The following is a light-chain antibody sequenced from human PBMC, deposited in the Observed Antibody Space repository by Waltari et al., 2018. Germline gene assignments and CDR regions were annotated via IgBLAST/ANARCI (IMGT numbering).Light chain of an antibody. CDR2: TVS. CDR1: QSLVSSDGNTY. V-gene: IGKV2-30*01. J-gene: IGKJ1*01. CDR3: MQATYWPWT. Sequence: DAVLTQSPLSLPVTLGQPASIPCMSSQSLVSSDGNTYLSWFQQRPGQSPRRLIYTVSNRDSGVPDRFSGSGSGTDFTLKISRVEAEDVGVYYCMQATYWPWTFGQGTKVEIK.